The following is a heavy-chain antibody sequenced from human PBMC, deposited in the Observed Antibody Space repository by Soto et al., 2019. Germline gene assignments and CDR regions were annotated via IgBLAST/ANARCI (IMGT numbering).Heavy chain of an antibody. CDR1: GFTVSSNY. CDR3: ARDPYYDSSGYLASNGMDV. Sequence: GGSLRLSCAASGFTVSSNYMSWVRRAPGKGLEWVSVIYSDGSTYYADSVKGRFTISRHNSKNTLYLQMNSLRAEDTAVYYCARDPYYDSSGYLASNGMDVWGQGTTVTVSS. D-gene: IGHD3-22*01. J-gene: IGHJ6*02. V-gene: IGHV3-53*04. CDR2: IYSDGST.